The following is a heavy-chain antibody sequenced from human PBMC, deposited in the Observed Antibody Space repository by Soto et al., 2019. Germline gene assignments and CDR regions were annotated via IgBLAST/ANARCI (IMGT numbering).Heavy chain of an antibody. V-gene: IGHV1-69*01. D-gene: IGHD5-12*01. CDR2: IIPIFGTA. CDR3: ASLKRWLQLGSVDY. J-gene: IGHJ4*02. CDR1: GGTFSSYA. Sequence: QVQLVQSGAEVKKPGSSVKVSCKASGGTFSSYAISWVRQAPGQGLEWMGGIIPIFGTANYAQKFQGRVTITADEAKRTAYMELSSLRSEGTDVYYCASLKRWLQLGSVDYWGQGTLVTVSS.